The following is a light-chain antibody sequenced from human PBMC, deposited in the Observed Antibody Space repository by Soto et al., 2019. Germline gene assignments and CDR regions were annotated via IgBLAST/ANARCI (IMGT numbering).Light chain of an antibody. CDR3: QQYGSSPRT. CDR1: QSVSSY. J-gene: IGKJ3*01. CDR2: GAS. Sequence: EIVLTQSPGTLSLSPGERATLSCRASQSVSSYLAWYQQKPGQAPRLLIYGASNRATGIPDRFSGSGSGTHFTLSISRLEPEDFAVYYCQQYGSSPRTFGPGTKVDIK. V-gene: IGKV3-20*01.